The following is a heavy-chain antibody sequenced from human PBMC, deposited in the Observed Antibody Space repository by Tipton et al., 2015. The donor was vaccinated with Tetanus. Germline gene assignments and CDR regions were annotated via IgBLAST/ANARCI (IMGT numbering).Heavy chain of an antibody. CDR1: GFTLSAYS. CDR2: FASPSNSAAT. V-gene: IGHV3-73*01. CDR3: SGGGAHVDY. Sequence: SLRLSCAASGFTLSAYSVDWVRQATGKGLEWVGRFASPSNSAATTYAASVRGRFTFSRDDAKNTAYLEMNSLTVEDTAVYYCSGGGAHVDYWGQGVLVTVSS. D-gene: IGHD2-21*01. J-gene: IGHJ4*02.